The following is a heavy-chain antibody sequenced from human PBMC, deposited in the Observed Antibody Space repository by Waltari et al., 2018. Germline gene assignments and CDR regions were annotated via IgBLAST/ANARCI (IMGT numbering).Heavy chain of an antibody. V-gene: IGHV3-23*01. J-gene: IGHJ5*02. CDR3: ASAAPYYYGSGSPLNWFDP. CDR1: GFTFSSYA. CDR2: ISGSGGST. Sequence: EVQLLESGGGLVQPGGSLRLSCAASGFTFSSYAMSWVRQAPGKGLEWVSAISGSGGSTYYSYSVKGRFTISRDNSKNTLYLQMNSLRAEDTAVYYCASAAPYYYGSGSPLNWFDPWGQGTLVTVSS. D-gene: IGHD3-10*01.